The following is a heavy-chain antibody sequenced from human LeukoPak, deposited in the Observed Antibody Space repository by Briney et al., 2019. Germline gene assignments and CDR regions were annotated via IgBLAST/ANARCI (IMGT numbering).Heavy chain of an antibody. Sequence: GGSLRLSCAASGFTFSRYGMTWIRQAPGKGLEWVSYISERSSTIYYADSVQGRFTISRDNAKKSLYLQMSSLRVEDTAVYYCARARGSGFGLPYYFDYWGQGTLVTVSS. CDR3: ARARGSGFGLPYYFDY. J-gene: IGHJ4*02. D-gene: IGHD3-22*01. CDR2: ISERSSTI. V-gene: IGHV3-48*04. CDR1: GFTFSRYG.